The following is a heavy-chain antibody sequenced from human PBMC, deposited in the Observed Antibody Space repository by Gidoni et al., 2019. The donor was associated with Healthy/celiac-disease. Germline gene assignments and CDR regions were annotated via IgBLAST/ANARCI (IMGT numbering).Heavy chain of an antibody. D-gene: IGHD6-13*01. Sequence: QVQLVESGGGVVQPGRSLRPSCAASGFPFSSYGMHWVRQAPGKGLEWVAVIWYDGSNKYYADSVKGRFTISRDNSKNTLYLQMNSLRAEDTAVYYCARPRYSSSWFYFDYWGQGTLVTVSS. CDR1: GFPFSSYG. CDR2: IWYDGSNK. V-gene: IGHV3-33*01. J-gene: IGHJ4*02. CDR3: ARPRYSSSWFYFDY.